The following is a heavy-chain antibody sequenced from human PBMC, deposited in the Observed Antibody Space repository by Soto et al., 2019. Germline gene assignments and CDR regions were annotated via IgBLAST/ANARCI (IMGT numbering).Heavy chain of an antibody. Sequence: SVKVSCKASGVTFSSYAISWVRQAPGQGLEWMGGIIPIFGTANYAQKFQGRVTITADESTSTAYMELSSLRSEDTAVYYCARETPIDSGGYYYYAMDVWGQGTTVTVSS. CDR2: IIPIFGTA. J-gene: IGHJ6*02. V-gene: IGHV1-69*13. CDR1: GVTFSSYA. D-gene: IGHD6-19*01. CDR3: ARETPIDSGGYYYYAMDV.